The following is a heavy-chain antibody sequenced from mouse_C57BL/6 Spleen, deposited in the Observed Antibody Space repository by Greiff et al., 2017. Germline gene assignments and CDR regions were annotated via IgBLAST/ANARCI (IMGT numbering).Heavy chain of an antibody. Sequence: EVKLMESGGGLVKPGGSLKLSCAASGFTFSDYGMHWVRQAPEKGLEWVAYISSGSSTIYYADTVKGRFTISRDNAKNTLFLQMTSLRSEDTAMYYCAQGSYYYGSSHYAMDYWGQGTSVTVSS. CDR3: AQGSYYYGSSHYAMDY. D-gene: IGHD1-1*01. V-gene: IGHV5-17*01. CDR2: ISSGSSTI. J-gene: IGHJ4*01. CDR1: GFTFSDYG.